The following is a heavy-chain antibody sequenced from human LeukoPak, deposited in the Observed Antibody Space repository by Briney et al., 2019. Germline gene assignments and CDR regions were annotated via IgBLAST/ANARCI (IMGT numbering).Heavy chain of an antibody. Sequence: SQTLSLTCAISGDSVSSNTAAWNWIRQSPSRGLEWLGRTYYRSKWYNDYAVSVKSQTTINPDTSKNQFSLQLNSVTPEDTAVYYCARVYCSGGACVNWFDPWGQGALVTVSS. D-gene: IGHD2-15*01. CDR3: ARVYCSGGACVNWFDP. CDR1: GDSVSSNTAA. V-gene: IGHV6-1*01. CDR2: TYYRSKWYN. J-gene: IGHJ5*02.